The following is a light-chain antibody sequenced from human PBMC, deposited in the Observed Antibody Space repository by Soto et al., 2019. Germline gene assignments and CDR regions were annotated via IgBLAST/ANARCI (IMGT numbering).Light chain of an antibody. CDR3: AAWDDSLSGLCV. Sequence: QSVLTQPPSASGTPGQRVTISCSGSSSNIGINTVHWYQQLAGAAPKLLIYNNDQRPSGVPDRFSGSKSGTSASLAISGIRSEDEAEYYCAAWDDSLSGLCVFGGGTKLTVL. CDR2: NND. CDR1: SSNIGINT. V-gene: IGLV1-47*02. J-gene: IGLJ3*02.